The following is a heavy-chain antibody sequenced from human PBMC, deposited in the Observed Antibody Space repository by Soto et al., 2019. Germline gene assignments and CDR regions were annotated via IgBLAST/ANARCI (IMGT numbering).Heavy chain of an antibody. Sequence: QVQLQESGPGLVKPSQTLSLTCTVSGGSISIGGYYWSWIRQHPGKGLEWIGYSYYSGSFYYNPSLRSRVTISVDASKDQFSLKLSSVTAADTAVYYCARGGVVSASIEVNWFDPWGQGTLVTVSS. J-gene: IGHJ5*02. V-gene: IGHV4-31*03. D-gene: IGHD2-2*02. CDR1: GGSISIGGYY. CDR2: SYYSGSF. CDR3: ARGGVVSASIEVNWFDP.